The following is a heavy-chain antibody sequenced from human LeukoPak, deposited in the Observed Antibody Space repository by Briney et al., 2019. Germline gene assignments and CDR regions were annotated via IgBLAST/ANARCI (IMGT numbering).Heavy chain of an antibody. Sequence: SQTLSLTCAISGDSVSSYSAGWNWIRQSPSRGLEWLGRTYYRSKWYIDYAVSVKSRITINPDTSKNQFSLQLNSVTPEDTAVYYCARARGSPATFDYWGQGTLVTVSS. CDR1: GDSVSSYSAG. CDR3: ARARGSPATFDY. D-gene: IGHD3-10*01. V-gene: IGHV6-1*01. J-gene: IGHJ4*02. CDR2: TYYRSKWYI.